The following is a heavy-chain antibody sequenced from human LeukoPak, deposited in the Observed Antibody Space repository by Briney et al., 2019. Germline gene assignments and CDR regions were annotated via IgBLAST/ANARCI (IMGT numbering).Heavy chain of an antibody. CDR1: GGSISSYY. V-gene: IGHV4-59*01. D-gene: IGHD3-10*01. J-gene: IGHJ4*02. Sequence: SETLSLTCTVSGGSISSYYWSWIRQPPGKGLEYIGYIYYSGNTNSNPSLNSRVTISVDTSKNQFSLKLSSVTAADTAVYYCAREYYYGSGSYYDFWGQGTLVTVSS. CDR3: AREYYYGSGSYYDF. CDR2: IYYSGNT.